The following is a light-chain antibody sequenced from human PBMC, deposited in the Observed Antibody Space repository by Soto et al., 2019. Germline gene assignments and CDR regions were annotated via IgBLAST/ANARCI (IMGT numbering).Light chain of an antibody. Sequence: QLVLTQPPSASGTPGQRVTISCSGSSSSIGTNYIYWYQRLPGTAPKLLIYNNNQRPSGVPDRFSGSKSGTSASLAISGLRSEDEADYYCAAWDDSLSVVFGGGTKVTVL. CDR2: NNN. V-gene: IGLV1-47*02. CDR3: AAWDDSLSVV. CDR1: SSSIGTNY. J-gene: IGLJ2*01.